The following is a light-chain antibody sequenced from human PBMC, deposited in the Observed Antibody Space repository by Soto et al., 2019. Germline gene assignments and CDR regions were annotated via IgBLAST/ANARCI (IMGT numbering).Light chain of an antibody. V-gene: IGKV1-5*01. Sequence: DIQMTQSPSTLSASVGDRVTITCRASQSIANWLAWYQQKPGKAPELLIYSASSLESGVPSRFSGSRSGTEFTLTISSLQPDDFATYHCQQYNSYPFTFGPGTKVDI. CDR3: QQYNSYPFT. CDR2: SAS. J-gene: IGKJ3*01. CDR1: QSIANW.